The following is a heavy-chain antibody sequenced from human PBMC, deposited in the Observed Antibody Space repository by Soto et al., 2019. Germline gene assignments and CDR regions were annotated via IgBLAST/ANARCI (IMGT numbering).Heavy chain of an antibody. CDR3: ARVISMDLLLHTAPGY. CDR2: IQSGGTT. CDR1: GFTVSSKY. D-gene: IGHD5-18*01. J-gene: IGHJ4*02. V-gene: IGHV3-66*01. Sequence: GGSLRLSCAASGFTVSSKYMTWVRQAPGKGLEWVSLIQSGGTTYYADSVKGRFTISRDNAKNSLYLQMNSLRDEDTAVYYCARVISMDLLLHTAPGYWGQGTLVTVSS.